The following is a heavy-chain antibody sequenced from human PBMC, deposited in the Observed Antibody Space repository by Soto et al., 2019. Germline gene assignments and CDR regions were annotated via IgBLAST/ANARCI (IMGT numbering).Heavy chain of an antibody. D-gene: IGHD6-6*01. Sequence: SETLSLTCTVSGGSISSYYWSWIRQPPGKGLEWIGSIYYSGSTYYNPSLKSRVTISVDTSKNQFSLKLSSVTAADTAVCYCARGSVYFDYWGQGTLVTVSS. V-gene: IGHV4-59*05. CDR1: GGSISSYY. CDR3: ARGSVYFDY. CDR2: IYYSGST. J-gene: IGHJ4*01.